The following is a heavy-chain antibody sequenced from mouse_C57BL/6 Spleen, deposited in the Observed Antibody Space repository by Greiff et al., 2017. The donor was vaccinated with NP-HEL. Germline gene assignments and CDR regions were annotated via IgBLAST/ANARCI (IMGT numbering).Heavy chain of an antibody. CDR2: ISSGGSYT. Sequence: EVHLVESGGDLVKPGGSLKLSCAASGFTFSSYGMSWVRQTPDKRLEWVATISSGGSYTYYPASVTGRFTISRDNAKNTLYLQMSSLKSEDTAMYYCARQGYDYDGYYAMDYWGQGTSVTVSS. D-gene: IGHD2-4*01. V-gene: IGHV5-6*01. CDR1: GFTFSSYG. CDR3: ARQGYDYDGYYAMDY. J-gene: IGHJ4*01.